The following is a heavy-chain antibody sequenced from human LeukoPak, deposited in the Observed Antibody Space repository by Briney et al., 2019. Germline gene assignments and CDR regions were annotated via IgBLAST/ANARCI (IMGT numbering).Heavy chain of an antibody. CDR1: GGSISSGGYY. J-gene: IGHJ4*02. Sequence: KSSQTLSLTCTVSGGSISSGGYYWSWIRQHPGKGLEWIGYIYYSGSTYYNPSLKSRVTISVDTSKNQFSLKLSSVTAADTAVYYCARESRAVWGYGRYFDYWGQGTLVTVSS. CDR2: IYYSGST. CDR3: ARESRAVWGYGRYFDY. V-gene: IGHV4-31*03. D-gene: IGHD5-18*01.